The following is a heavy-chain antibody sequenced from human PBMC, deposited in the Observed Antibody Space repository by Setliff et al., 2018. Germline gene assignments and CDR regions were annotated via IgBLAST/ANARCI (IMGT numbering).Heavy chain of an antibody. Sequence: SETLSLTCRVSGGSVSTFYWTWIRQPPGKGLEWIGYIFTSGSTQYNPSLKSRATISRDTSSNQFSLKLFSVTAADTAVYYCAHSTTFVLHHDYWGQGALVTVSS. CDR1: GGSVSTFY. CDR2: IFTSGST. V-gene: IGHV4-4*09. D-gene: IGHD1-26*01. J-gene: IGHJ4*02. CDR3: AHSTTFVLHHDY.